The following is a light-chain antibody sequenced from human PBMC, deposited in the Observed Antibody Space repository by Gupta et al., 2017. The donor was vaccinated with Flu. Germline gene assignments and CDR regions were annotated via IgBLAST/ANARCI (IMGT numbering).Light chain of an antibody. V-gene: IGKV2-28*01. Sequence: DIVMTQSPLSLPVTPGEPASISCRSSQSLLHSNGYNYLDWYLQKPGQSPQLLICLGSNRASGVPDRFSGSGSGTDFTLKISSVETEDVGVYYCRQALQTPRTFGQGTRLEIK. CDR1: QSLLHSNGYNY. J-gene: IGKJ5*01. CDR2: LGS. CDR3: RQALQTPRT.